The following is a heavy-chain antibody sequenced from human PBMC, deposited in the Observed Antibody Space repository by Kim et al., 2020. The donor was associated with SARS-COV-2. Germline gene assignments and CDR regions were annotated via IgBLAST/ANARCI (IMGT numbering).Heavy chain of an antibody. CDR2: INPSGGST. CDR3: ARDGDYDSSGSSGWFDP. Sequence: ASVKVSCKASGYTFTSYYMHWVRQAPGQGLEWMGIINPSGGSTSYAQKFQGRVTMTRDTSTSTVYMELSSRRSEDTAVYYCARDGDYDSSGSSGWFDPWGQGTLVTVSS. CDR1: GYTFTSYY. V-gene: IGHV1-46*01. D-gene: IGHD3-22*01. J-gene: IGHJ5*02.